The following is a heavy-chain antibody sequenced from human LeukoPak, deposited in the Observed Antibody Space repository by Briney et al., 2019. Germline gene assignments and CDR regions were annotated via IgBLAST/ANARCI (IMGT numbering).Heavy chain of an antibody. J-gene: IGHJ5*02. CDR1: GHSISSGYY. CDR2: IYYSGST. Sequence: SETLSLTCTVSGHSISSGYYWSWIRQPPGKGLEWIGYIYYSGSTNYNPSLKSRVTISVDTSKNQFSLKLSSVTAADTAVYYCARTPLDCGGDCFPEYNWFDPWGQGTLVTVSS. D-gene: IGHD2-21*02. V-gene: IGHV4-59*08. CDR3: ARTPLDCGGDCFPEYNWFDP.